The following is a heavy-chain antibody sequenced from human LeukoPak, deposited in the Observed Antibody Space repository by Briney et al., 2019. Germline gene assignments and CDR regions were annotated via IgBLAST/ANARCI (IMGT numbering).Heavy chain of an antibody. J-gene: IGHJ6*04. CDR1: GYTFTSYY. D-gene: IGHD3-3*01. CDR3: ARDPTRLEWLLPPLHGDV. V-gene: IGHV1-46*01. Sequence: GASVKVSCKASGYTFTSYYMHWVRQAPGQGLEWMGIINPSGGSTSYAQKFQGRVTMTRDASISTAYMELSRLRSDDTAVYYCARDPTRLEWLLPPLHGDVWGKGTTVTVSS. CDR2: INPSGGST.